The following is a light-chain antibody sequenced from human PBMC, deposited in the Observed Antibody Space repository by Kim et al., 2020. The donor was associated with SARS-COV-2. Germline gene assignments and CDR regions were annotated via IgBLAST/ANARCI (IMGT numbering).Light chain of an antibody. CDR3: MQALQTPFT. V-gene: IGKV2-28*01. CDR1: QSLLHSNGYNY. CDR2: LGS. J-gene: IGKJ3*01. Sequence: DIVMTQSPLSRPVTPGEPASISCRSSQSLLHSNGYNYLDWFLQKPGQSPQLLIYLGSYRASGVPDRFSGSGSGTDFTLRISRVEAEDVGIYFCMQALQTPFTFGPGTKVDIK.